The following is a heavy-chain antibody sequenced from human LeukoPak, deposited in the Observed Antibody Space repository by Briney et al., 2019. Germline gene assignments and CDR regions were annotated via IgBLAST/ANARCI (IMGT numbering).Heavy chain of an antibody. D-gene: IGHD3-3*01. CDR3: AKDGSVRFLEWLSE. CDR2: ISGGGGRT. J-gene: IGHJ4*02. Sequence: GGSLRLSCTTSGFTFSSYVMSWVRQAPGKGLEWVSGISGGGGRTYYADSVKGRFTISRDNSKDTLSLQMNSLRAEDTAVYYCAKDGSVRFLEWLSEWGQGTLVTVSS. CDR1: GFTFSSYV. V-gene: IGHV3-23*01.